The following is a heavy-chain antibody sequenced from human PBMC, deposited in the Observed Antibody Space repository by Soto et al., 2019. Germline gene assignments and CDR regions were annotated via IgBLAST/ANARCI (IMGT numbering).Heavy chain of an antibody. CDR3: VRRAINANPKCGYFDL. D-gene: IGHD1-26*01. CDR1: VFILTNYF. V-gene: IGHV3-23*01. Sequence: GGAXRLSCSASVFILTNYFMNGFRQTPGKGLEFVSTISGSGDSTYYTDSVNGRFTISRDNSKSTLFLQTKSLTADDSAVYYSVRRAINANPKCGYFDLWGQATMVTVS. J-gene: IGHJ3*01. CDR2: ISGSGDST.